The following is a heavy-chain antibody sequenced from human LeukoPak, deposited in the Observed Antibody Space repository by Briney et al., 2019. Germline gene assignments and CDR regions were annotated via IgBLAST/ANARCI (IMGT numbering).Heavy chain of an antibody. CDR3: ASFGFLGDSSGYPIDY. Sequence: PGGSLRLSCAASEFTVSSNNMSWVRPAPGQGLEWVFIIYSGGSTYYADSVKSRVTISRDKSKNTLYLQMRAEDTAVYYCASFGFLGDSSGYPIDYWGQGILVTVSS. D-gene: IGHD3-22*01. V-gene: IGHV3-53*01. CDR2: IYSGGST. J-gene: IGHJ4*02. CDR1: EFTVSSNN.